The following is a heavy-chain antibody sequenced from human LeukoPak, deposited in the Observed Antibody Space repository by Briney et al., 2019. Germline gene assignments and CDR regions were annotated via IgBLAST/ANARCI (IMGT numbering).Heavy chain of an antibody. V-gene: IGHV3-30*03. CDR1: RFTFSTYG. CDR3: ARVRGSYCSSTSCYGIDY. J-gene: IGHJ4*02. CDR2: ISYDGSNK. Sequence: PGGSLRLSCAASRFTFSTYGMHWVRQAPGKGLEWVAVISYDGSNKYYADSVKGRFTISRDNSKNTLYLQMNSLRAEDTAVYYCARVRGSYCSSTSCYGIDYWGQGTLVTVSS. D-gene: IGHD2-2*01.